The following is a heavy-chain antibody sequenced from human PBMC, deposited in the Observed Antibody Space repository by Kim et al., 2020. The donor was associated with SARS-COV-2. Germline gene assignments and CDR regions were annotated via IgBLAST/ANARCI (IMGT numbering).Heavy chain of an antibody. CDR1: GFTFSSYG. D-gene: IGHD2-15*01. V-gene: IGHV3-33*05. CDR2: ISYDGSNK. CDR3: ARDPPLGYCSGGSCYYYYGMDV. J-gene: IGHJ6*02. Sequence: GGSLRLSCAASGFTFSSYGMHWVRQAPGKGLEWVAVISYDGSNKYYADSVKGRFTISRDNSKNTLYLQMNSLRAEDTAVYYCARDPPLGYCSGGSCYYYYGMDVWGQGTTVTVSS.